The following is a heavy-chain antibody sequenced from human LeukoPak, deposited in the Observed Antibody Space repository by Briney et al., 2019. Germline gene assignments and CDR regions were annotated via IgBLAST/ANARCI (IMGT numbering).Heavy chain of an antibody. V-gene: IGHV3-20*04. CDR3: ARGSVQLWLRDTYYYMDV. CDR1: GFTFDDYA. Sequence: GESLRLSCAASGFTFDDYAMNWVRQVPGRGLEWVSGINWNGRITEYADSVKDRFTIPRQNTKNSLYLYMNNLGGEDTALYFCARGSVQLWLRDTYYYMDVWGKGTTVTVSS. J-gene: IGHJ6*03. CDR2: INWNGRIT. D-gene: IGHD5-18*01.